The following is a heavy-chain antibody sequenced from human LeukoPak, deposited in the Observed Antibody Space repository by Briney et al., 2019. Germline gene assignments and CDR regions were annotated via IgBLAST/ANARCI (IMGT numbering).Heavy chain of an antibody. CDR1: GGSISSYY. J-gene: IGHJ4*02. CDR3: ARVGSGSFDY. V-gene: IGHV4-59*01. Sequence: PSETLSLTCTVSGGSISSYYWSWIRQPPGKGLEWIGYISYSGSTNYNPSLKSRVTISVDTSKNHFSLNLSSVTAADTAVYYCARVGSGSFDYWGQGTLVTVSS. D-gene: IGHD1-26*01. CDR2: ISYSGST.